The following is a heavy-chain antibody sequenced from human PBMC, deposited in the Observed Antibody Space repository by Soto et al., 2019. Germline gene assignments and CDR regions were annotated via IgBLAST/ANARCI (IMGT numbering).Heavy chain of an antibody. Sequence: SETLSLTCAVYGGSFSGYYWSWIRQPPGKGLEWIGETNHSGSTNYNPSLKSRVTISVDTSKNQFSLKLSSVTAADTAVYYCARAYCSGGSCYYFDYWGQGTLVTVSS. J-gene: IGHJ4*02. V-gene: IGHV4-34*01. CDR1: GGSFSGYY. D-gene: IGHD2-15*01. CDR3: ARAYCSGGSCYYFDY. CDR2: TNHSGST.